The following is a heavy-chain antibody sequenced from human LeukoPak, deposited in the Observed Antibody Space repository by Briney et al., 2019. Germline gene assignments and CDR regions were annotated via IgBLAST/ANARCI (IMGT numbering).Heavy chain of an antibody. CDR1: GFTVGSYY. V-gene: IGHV3-53*01. CDR3: ARDPRESSLYAFDI. D-gene: IGHD2-15*01. Sequence: GSLRLSCAASGFTVGSYYMSWVRQAPGKGLEWVSIIYSGGTTYYADSVKGRFTISRDNSKNTLYLQMNNLRAEDAAVYYCARDPRESSLYAFDIWGQGTMVTVSS. CDR2: IYSGGTT. J-gene: IGHJ3*02.